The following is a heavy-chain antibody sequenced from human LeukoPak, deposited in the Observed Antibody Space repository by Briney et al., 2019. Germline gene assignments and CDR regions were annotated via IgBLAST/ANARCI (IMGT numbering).Heavy chain of an antibody. V-gene: IGHV1-2*04. Sequence: ASVKVSCKASGYTFTGYYMHWVRQAPGQGLEWMGWINPNSGGTNYAQKFQGWVTMTRDTSISTAYMELSRLRSDDTAVYYCAREPSPYGDYSTYYYYGMGVWGQGTTVTVSS. CDR1: GYTFTGYY. D-gene: IGHD4-17*01. CDR3: AREPSPYGDYSTYYYYGMGV. CDR2: INPNSGGT. J-gene: IGHJ6*02.